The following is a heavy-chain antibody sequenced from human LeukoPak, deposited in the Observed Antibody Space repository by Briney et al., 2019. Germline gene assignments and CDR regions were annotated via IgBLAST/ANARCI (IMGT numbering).Heavy chain of an antibody. J-gene: IGHJ5*02. V-gene: IGHV3-49*04. CDR3: TRAGVTTNWFDP. CDR1: GFTFGDYV. CDR2: IRSKGYGGTT. Sequence: GGSLRLSCTASGFTFGDYVMNWVRQAPGKGLEWVGFIRSKGYGGTTEYAASVKGRFMISRDDSKSIAYLQMNSLKTEDTAVYFCTRAGVTTNWFDPWGQGTLDTVSS. D-gene: IGHD2-8*01.